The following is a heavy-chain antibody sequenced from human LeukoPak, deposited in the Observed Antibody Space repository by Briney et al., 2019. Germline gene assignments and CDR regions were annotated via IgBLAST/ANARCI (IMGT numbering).Heavy chain of an antibody. V-gene: IGHV3-74*01. CDR2: INSDGSTT. CDR1: GFTFSSHW. J-gene: IGHJ4*02. Sequence: TGESLRLSCAATGFTFSSHWMHWVRQPPGRGRVWVSRINSDGSTTYYAASVKGRFTISRDNAKNTLYLQMNTLRAEETAVYCCARVTETKRNPLDYWGQGTLVTVSS. CDR3: ARVTETKRNPLDY.